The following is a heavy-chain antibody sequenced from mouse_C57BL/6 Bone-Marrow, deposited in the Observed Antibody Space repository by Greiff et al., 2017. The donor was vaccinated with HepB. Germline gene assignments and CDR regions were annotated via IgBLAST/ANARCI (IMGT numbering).Heavy chain of an antibody. CDR2: IYPRSGNT. D-gene: IGHD4-1*01. J-gene: IGHJ3*01. CDR3: GRTLGRSAWFAY. CDR1: GYTFTSYG. V-gene: IGHV1-81*01. Sequence: QVQLQQSGAELARPGASVKLSCKASGYTFTSYGISWVKQRTGQGLEWIGEIYPRSGNTYYNEKFKGKATLTADKSSSTAYMEIRSLTSEDSAVYFCGRTLGRSAWFAYWGQGTLVTVSA.